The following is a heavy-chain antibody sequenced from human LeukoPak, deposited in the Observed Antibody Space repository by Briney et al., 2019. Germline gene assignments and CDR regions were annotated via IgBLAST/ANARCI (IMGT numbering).Heavy chain of an antibody. Sequence: GSSVKVSCKASGGTFSSYAISWVRQAPGQGLEWMGGIIPIFGTANYAQKFQGRVTITTDESTSTAYMELSSLRSEDTAVYYCARSNDLVTSPNYYYYMDVWGKGTTVTVSS. D-gene: IGHD2-21*02. CDR3: ARSNDLVTSPNYYYYMDV. J-gene: IGHJ6*03. CDR1: GGTFSSYA. V-gene: IGHV1-69*05. CDR2: IIPIFGTA.